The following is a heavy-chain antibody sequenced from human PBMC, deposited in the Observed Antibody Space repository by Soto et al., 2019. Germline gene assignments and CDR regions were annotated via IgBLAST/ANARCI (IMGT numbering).Heavy chain of an antibody. CDR2: INSDGSSI. CDR1: GFTFSSYW. J-gene: IGHJ4*02. D-gene: IGHD6-19*01. CDR3: ARETGYSSGWLQDY. Sequence: PGGSLRLSCAASGFTFSSYWMHWVRQAPGKGLVWVSRINSDGSSISYADSVKGRFTISRDNAKNTLYLQMNSLRVEDTAVYYCARETGYSSGWLQDYCGQGTLVTVSS. V-gene: IGHV3-74*01.